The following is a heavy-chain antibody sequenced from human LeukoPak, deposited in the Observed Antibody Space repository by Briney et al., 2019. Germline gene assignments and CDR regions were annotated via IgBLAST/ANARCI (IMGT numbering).Heavy chain of an antibody. V-gene: IGHV3-30*04. CDR2: ISYDGSNK. CDR3: ARPITMIVVVNVAFDI. CDR1: GFTFSSYA. D-gene: IGHD3-22*01. J-gene: IGHJ3*02. Sequence: PGGSLRLSCAASGFTFSSYAMHWVRQAPGKGLEWVAVISYDGSNKYYADSVKGRFTISRDNSKNTLYLQMNSLRAEDTAVYYCARPITMIVVVNVAFDIWGQGTMVTVSS.